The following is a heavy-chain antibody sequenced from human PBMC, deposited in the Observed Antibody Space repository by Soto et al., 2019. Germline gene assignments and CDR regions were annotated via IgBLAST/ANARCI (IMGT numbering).Heavy chain of an antibody. CDR2: ISYDGDNK. CDR3: ARPWWQCSTYYYGMDT. D-gene: IGHD2-15*01. Sequence: QVQLVESGGGVVQPGRSLTLSCAASGFTFRNYAMHWVRQAPGKGLEWVATISYDGDNKYYTDSVKGPFTISRDNSKNTLYLQMNILRPEATAVYYCARPWWQCSTYYYGMDTWGQGTPVTVSS. CDR1: GFTFRNYA. J-gene: IGHJ6*02. V-gene: IGHV3-30-3*01.